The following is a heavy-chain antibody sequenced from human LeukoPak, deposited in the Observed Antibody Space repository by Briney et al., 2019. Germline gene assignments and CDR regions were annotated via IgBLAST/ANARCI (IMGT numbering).Heavy chain of an antibody. D-gene: IGHD2/OR15-2a*01. Sequence: GGALRLSCSASGFTFSSYAMSWVRQAPGKGLEWVSAISGSGGSTYYAVSVTGRFTISRDNSKNTLYLQMNSLRAEDTAVYYCAKTAPLLHDAFDIWGQETMVTVSS. J-gene: IGHJ3*02. CDR3: AKTAPLLHDAFDI. CDR2: ISGSGGST. CDR1: GFTFSSYA. V-gene: IGHV3-23*01.